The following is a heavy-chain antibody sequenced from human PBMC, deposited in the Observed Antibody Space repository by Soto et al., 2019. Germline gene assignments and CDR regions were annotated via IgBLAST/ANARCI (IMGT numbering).Heavy chain of an antibody. CDR1: GGSISSGGYY. J-gene: IGHJ6*02. D-gene: IGHD3-16*02. CDR2: IYYSAST. CDR3: AGFHDYDYVWGSYRPPPSYYYYGMDV. Sequence: QVQLQESGPGLVKPSQTLSLTCTVSGGSISSGGYYWSWIRQHPGKGLEWIGYIYYSASTYYKPSLNGHVTISVDTAKNHFSLKLSSVSAADAAVYYCAGFHDYDYVWGSYRPPPSYYYYGMDVWGQGTTVTVSS. V-gene: IGHV4-31*01.